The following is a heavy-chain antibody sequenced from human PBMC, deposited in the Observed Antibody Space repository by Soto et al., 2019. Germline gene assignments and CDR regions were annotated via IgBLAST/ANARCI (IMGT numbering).Heavy chain of an antibody. CDR2: IYHTGTT. Sequence: KTSETLSLTCAVSGDSIIGIYHWAWIRQSPGRGLEWIASIYHTGTTYYPPSLESRVTISVDTSKNQFSLRVSSVTAADTAVYYCAKDTMVAAARRGLVVWGQGTTVTVSS. V-gene: IGHV4-38-2*02. J-gene: IGHJ6*02. D-gene: IGHD6-13*01. CDR3: AKDTMVAAARRGLVV. CDR1: GDSIIGIYH.